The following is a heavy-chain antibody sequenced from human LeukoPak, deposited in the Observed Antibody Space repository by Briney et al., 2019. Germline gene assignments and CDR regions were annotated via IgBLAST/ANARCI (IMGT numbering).Heavy chain of an antibody. J-gene: IGHJ6*03. CDR3: ARGRTTGYSSGWYLPPHYYYYMDV. V-gene: IGHV4-39*07. Sequence: SETLSLTCTVSGGSISSSSYYWGWIRQPPGKGLEWIGSIYYSGSTYYNPSLKSRVTISVDTSKNQFSLKLSSVTAADTAVYYCARGRTTGYSSGWYLPPHYYYYMDVWGKGTTVTISS. CDR1: GGSISSSSYY. D-gene: IGHD6-19*01. CDR2: IYYSGST.